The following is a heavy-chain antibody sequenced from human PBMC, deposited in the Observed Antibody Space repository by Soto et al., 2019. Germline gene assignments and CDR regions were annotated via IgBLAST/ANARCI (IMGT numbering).Heavy chain of an antibody. CDR1: GGTFSSYA. CDR2: IIPIFGTA. D-gene: IGHD3-10*01. CDR3: ASLYYYGSGSNHQYYFDY. V-gene: IGHV1-69*13. J-gene: IGHJ4*02. Sequence: SVKVSCKASGGTFSSYAISWVRQAPGQGLEWMGGIIPIFGTANYAQKFQGRVTITADESTSTAYMELSSLRSEDTAVYYCASLYYYGSGSNHQYYFDYWGQGTLVTVSS.